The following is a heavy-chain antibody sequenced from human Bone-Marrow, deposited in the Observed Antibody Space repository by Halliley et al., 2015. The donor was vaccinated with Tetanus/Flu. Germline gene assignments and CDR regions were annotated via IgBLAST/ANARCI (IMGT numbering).Heavy chain of an antibody. D-gene: IGHD6-19*01. CDR2: IIPYGNI. CDR1: GGSFGDRGYY. CDR3: ARGHRVSNGWGTYYNYGMDA. V-gene: IGHV4-34*01. J-gene: IGHJ6*02. Sequence: TLSLTCAVYGGSFGDRGYYWNWCRQPPGKGLEWIGEIIPYGNINYNQSLQSRVTISVDTSKNQFSLKLSSVSAADTAVYYCARGHRVSNGWGTYYNYGMDAWGQGTAVSVSS.